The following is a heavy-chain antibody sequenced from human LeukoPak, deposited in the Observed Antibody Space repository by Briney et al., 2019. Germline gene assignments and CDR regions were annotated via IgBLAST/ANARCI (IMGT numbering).Heavy chain of an antibody. CDR2: ISGSGGST. Sequence: GGSLRLSCAASGFTFSSYAMSWVRQAPGKGLEWVSAISGSGGSTYYADSVKGRFTISRDNSKNTLYLQMNSLRAEDTAVYYCAKEGYYYDSSGYYFWYWGQGTLVTVSS. V-gene: IGHV3-23*01. D-gene: IGHD3-22*01. CDR3: AKEGYYYDSSGYYFWY. J-gene: IGHJ4*02. CDR1: GFTFSSYA.